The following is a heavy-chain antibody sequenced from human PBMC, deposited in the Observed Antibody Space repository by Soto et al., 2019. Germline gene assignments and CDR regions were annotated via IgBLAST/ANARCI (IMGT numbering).Heavy chain of an antibody. V-gene: IGHV3-21*01. CDR2: ISSSSSYI. CDR1: GFTFSSYS. J-gene: IGHJ6*02. CDR3: ARDRSDYYYYGMDV. Sequence: EVQLVESGGGLVKPGGSPRLSCAASGFTFSSYSMNWVRQAPGKGLEWVSSISSSSSYIYYADSVKGRFTISRDNAKNSLYLQMNSLRAEDTAVYYCARDRSDYYYYGMDVWGQGTTVTVSS.